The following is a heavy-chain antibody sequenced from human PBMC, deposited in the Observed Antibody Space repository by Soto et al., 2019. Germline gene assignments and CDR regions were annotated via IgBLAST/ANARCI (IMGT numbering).Heavy chain of an antibody. CDR2: ISSSGSTI. V-gene: IGHV3-11*01. CDR1: GFTFSDYY. J-gene: IGHJ3*02. D-gene: IGHD6-13*01. CDR3: ARDYSPTSSWSSYAFDI. Sequence: GGSLRLSCAASGFTFSDYYVSWIRQAPGKGLEWVSYISSSGSTIYYADSVKGRFTISRDNAKNSLYLQMNSLRAEDTAVYYCARDYSPTSSWSSYAFDIWGQGTMVTVSS.